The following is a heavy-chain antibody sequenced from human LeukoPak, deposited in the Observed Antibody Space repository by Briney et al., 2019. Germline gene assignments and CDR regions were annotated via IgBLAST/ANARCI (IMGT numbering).Heavy chain of an antibody. D-gene: IGHD3-10*01. V-gene: IGHV4-34*01. Sequence: SETLSLTCAVYGGSFSGYYWSWIRQPPGKGLEWIGEINHSGSTNYSPSLKSRVTISVDTSKNQFSLKLSSVTAADTAIYYCARGKLPSIAMIRGVRHTNWFDSWGQGTLVTVSS. CDR3: ARGKLPSIAMIRGVRHTNWFDS. CDR2: INHSGST. CDR1: GGSFSGYY. J-gene: IGHJ5*01.